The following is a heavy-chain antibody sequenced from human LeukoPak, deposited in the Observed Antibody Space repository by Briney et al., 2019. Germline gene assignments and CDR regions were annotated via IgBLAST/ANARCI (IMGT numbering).Heavy chain of an antibody. Sequence: SEALSLTCTVSGGSISSYYWSWIRQPAGKGLEWIGRIYTSGSTNYNPSLKSRVTMSVDTSKNQFSLKLSSVTAADTAVYYCARDTVAGLYFDYWGQGTLVTVSS. CDR2: IYTSGST. CDR3: ARDTVAGLYFDY. V-gene: IGHV4-4*07. D-gene: IGHD6-19*01. J-gene: IGHJ4*02. CDR1: GGSISSYY.